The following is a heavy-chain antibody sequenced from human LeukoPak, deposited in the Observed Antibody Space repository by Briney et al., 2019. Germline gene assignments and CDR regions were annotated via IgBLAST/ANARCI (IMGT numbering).Heavy chain of an antibody. CDR1: GGTFSSYA. J-gene: IGHJ4*02. V-gene: IGHV1-69*01. CDR3: AREPHDYGDYTLGY. Sequence: SVKVSCKASGGTFSSYAISWVRQAPGQGLDWMGGIIPIFGTANYAQKFQGRVTITADESTSTAYMELSSLRSEDTAVYYCAREPHDYGDYTLGYWGQGTLVTVSS. D-gene: IGHD4-17*01. CDR2: IIPIFGTA.